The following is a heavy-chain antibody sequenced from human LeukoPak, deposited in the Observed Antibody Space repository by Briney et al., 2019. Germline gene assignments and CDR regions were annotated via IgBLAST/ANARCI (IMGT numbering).Heavy chain of an antibody. CDR3: ARVSSSWYYFDY. J-gene: IGHJ4*02. D-gene: IGHD6-13*01. Sequence: PSQTLFLTCTVSGGSISSGGYYWSWIRQPPGKGLEWIGYIYHSGSTYYNPSLKSRVTISVDRSKNQFSLKLSSVTAADTAVYYCARVSSSWYYFDYWGQGTLVTVSS. CDR2: IYHSGST. V-gene: IGHV4-30-2*01. CDR1: GGSISSGGYY.